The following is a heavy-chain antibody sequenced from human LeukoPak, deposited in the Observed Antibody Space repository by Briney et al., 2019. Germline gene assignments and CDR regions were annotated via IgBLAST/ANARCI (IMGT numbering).Heavy chain of an antibody. J-gene: IGHJ4*02. CDR3: ARGAPLCGGDCFDY. CDR1: GFTVSSNY. Sequence: GGSLRLSCAASGFTVSSNYMSWVRQAPGKGLEWVSVIYSGGSTYYADSVKGRFTISRDNSKNTLYLQMNSLRAEDTAVYYCARGAPLCGGDCFDYWGQGTLVTVSS. V-gene: IGHV3-66*01. CDR2: IYSGGST. D-gene: IGHD2-21*01.